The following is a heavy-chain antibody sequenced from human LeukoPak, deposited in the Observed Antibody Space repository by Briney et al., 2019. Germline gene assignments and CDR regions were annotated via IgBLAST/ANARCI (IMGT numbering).Heavy chain of an antibody. D-gene: IGHD1-26*01. V-gene: IGHV1-69*13. CDR2: IIPIFGTA. J-gene: IGHJ2*01. CDR3: ATCWDRDWYFDL. CDR1: GGTFTSYA. Sequence: SVKVSCKASGGTFTSYAISWVRQAPGQGLGWMGGIIPIFGTANYAQKFQGRVTITADESTSTAYMELSSLRSEDTAVYYCATCWDRDWYFDLWGRGTLVTVSS.